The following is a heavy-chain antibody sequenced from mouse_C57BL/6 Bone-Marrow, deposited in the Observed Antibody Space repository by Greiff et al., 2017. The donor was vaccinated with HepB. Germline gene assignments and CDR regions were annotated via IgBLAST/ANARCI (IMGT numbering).Heavy chain of an antibody. Sequence: QVQLQQPGAELVKPGASVKLSCKASGYTFTSYWMHWVKQRPGQGLEWIGMIHPNSGSTNYNEKFKSKATLPVDKSSSTAYMQLSSLTSEDSAVYYCARYDYGRFAYWGQGTLVTVSA. CDR3: ARYDYGRFAY. CDR1: GYTFTSYW. J-gene: IGHJ3*01. D-gene: IGHD2-4*01. CDR2: IHPNSGST. V-gene: IGHV1-64*01.